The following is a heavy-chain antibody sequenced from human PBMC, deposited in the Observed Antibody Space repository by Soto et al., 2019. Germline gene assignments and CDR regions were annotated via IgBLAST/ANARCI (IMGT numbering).Heavy chain of an antibody. D-gene: IGHD3-10*01. CDR1: GFTFTSHS. Sequence: PGGSLRLSWAASGFTFTSHSMNWVRQAPGRGLEWASSISSSSNYIFYADQVKGRFTISRDNAKNSLYLQMNSLRVEDTAVYYCVRGQFAGSGTPGWFAPWGQGTQVTV. V-gene: IGHV3-21*01. CDR2: ISSSSNYI. J-gene: IGHJ5*02. CDR3: VRGQFAGSGTPGWFAP.